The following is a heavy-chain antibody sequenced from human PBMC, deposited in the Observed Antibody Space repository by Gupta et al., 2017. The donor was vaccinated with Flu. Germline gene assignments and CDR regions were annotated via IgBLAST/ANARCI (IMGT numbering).Heavy chain of an antibody. CDR3: ALPPRHDHRYFDR. Sequence: GYTITGNRIRWGRKAPGQGLEWMGRVNPNSGGTKYEQKLEGRDTMTSDTSTSTAFMELSRLTAEDTGVYYCALPPRHDHRYFDRGGRGTRVTVSS. D-gene: IGHD1-1*01. CDR1: GYTITGNR. J-gene: IGHJ2*01. V-gene: IGHV1-2*05. CDR2: VNPNSGGT.